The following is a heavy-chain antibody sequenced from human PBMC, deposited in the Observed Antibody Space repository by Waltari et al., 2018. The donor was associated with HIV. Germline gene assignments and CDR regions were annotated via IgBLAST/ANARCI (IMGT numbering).Heavy chain of an antibody. CDR3: AREGLDDSSGNDAFDI. CDR1: GGSFSGYY. V-gene: IGHV4-34*01. J-gene: IGHJ3*02. D-gene: IGHD3-22*01. CDR2: INHSGST. Sequence: QVQLQQWGAGPLKPSETMSRTCPVYGGSFSGYYWSWIRQPPGQGREWIGEINHSGSTNYNPSLTSRVATSVDTSKNQLSLKLSSVTAADTAVYYWAREGLDDSSGNDAFDIRGQGTMVTVSS.